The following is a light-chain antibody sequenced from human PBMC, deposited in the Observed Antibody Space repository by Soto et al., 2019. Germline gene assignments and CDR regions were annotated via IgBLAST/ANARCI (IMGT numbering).Light chain of an antibody. CDR2: DAS. V-gene: IGKV3-11*01. J-gene: IGKJ5*01. CDR1: QSVSSY. CDR3: QLRSNWPLS. Sequence: EIVLTQSPATLSLSQGERGTLSCRASQSVSSYLAWYQQKPGQAPRLLIYDASNRATGIPARFSGSGSGTDFTLTIISLEPEDFAVYYCQLRSNWPLSFGHVTRLEVK.